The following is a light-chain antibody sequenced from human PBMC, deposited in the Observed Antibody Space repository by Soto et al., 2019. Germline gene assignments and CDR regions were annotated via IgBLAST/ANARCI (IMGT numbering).Light chain of an antibody. J-gene: IGKJ1*01. CDR3: MQALQTPWT. CDR2: LGS. Sequence: DIVMTQSPLSLPVTPGEPASISCRSSQGLLHSNGYNYLDWYLQKPGQSPQLLIYLGSNRASGVPDRFSGSGSGTDFTLKIRRVEAEDVGVYYCMQALQTPWTFGQGTKGEIK. CDR1: QGLLHSNGYNY. V-gene: IGKV2-28*01.